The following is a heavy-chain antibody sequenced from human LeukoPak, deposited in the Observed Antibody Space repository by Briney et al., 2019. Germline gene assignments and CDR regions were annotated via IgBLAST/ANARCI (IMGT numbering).Heavy chain of an antibody. CDR2: IYYSGST. D-gene: IGHD5-18*01. CDR3: ARQGYSYGFYYYYYMDV. Sequence: PSETLSLTCTVSGGSISSYYWSWIRQPPGKGLEWIGYIYYSGSTNYNPSLKSRVTISVDTSKNQFSLKLSSVTAADTAVYYCARQGYSYGFYYYYYMDVWGKGTTVTVSS. J-gene: IGHJ6*03. V-gene: IGHV4-59*01. CDR1: GGSISSYY.